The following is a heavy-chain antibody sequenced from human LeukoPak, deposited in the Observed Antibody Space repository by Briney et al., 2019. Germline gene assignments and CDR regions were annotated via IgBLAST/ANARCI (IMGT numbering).Heavy chain of an antibody. D-gene: IGHD3-22*01. CDR2: IRSKANSYAT. V-gene: IGHV3-73*01. CDR1: GFTFSGSS. J-gene: IGHJ4*02. CDR3: ARVLRAHGSRGFDY. Sequence: GGSLRLSCAASGFTFSGSSMHWVRQASGKGLEWVGRIRSKANSYATAYAASVKGRFTVSRDDSKNKAYLQMNSLKTEDTAVYYCARVLRAHGSRGFDYWGQGTLVTVSS.